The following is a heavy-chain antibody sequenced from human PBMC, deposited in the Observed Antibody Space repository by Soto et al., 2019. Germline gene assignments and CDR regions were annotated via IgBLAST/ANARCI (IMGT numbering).Heavy chain of an antibody. CDR1: GGTFSTSA. J-gene: IGHJ3*01. Sequence: QVQLVQSGAEVTTTGSSVKVSCKASGGTFSTSAISWVRQAPGHGLEWVGGIVPMYNTPVYAQSFQDRVTITADESTTTAFMELTSLTSQDTAVYFCATEWGHRPVAGSEAFDVWGQGTLVTVAS. D-gene: IGHD2-21*01. CDR3: ATEWGHRPVAGSEAFDV. V-gene: IGHV1-69*01. CDR2: IVPMYNTP.